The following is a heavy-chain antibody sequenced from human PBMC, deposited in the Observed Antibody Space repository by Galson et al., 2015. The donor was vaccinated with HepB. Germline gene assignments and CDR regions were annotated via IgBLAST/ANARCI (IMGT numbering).Heavy chain of an antibody. CDR1: GFTFRNAW. J-gene: IGHJ4*02. V-gene: IGHV3-15*01. D-gene: IGHD3-3*01. Sequence: SLRLSCAASGFTFRNAWMTWVRQAPGKGLEWVGRIKSKIDGATTHYAAPVKGRFTISRDDSKTTLYLQMNSLKTEDTAVYYCTTGVEEWVSRDYWGQGTLVTVSS. CDR3: TTGVEEWVSRDY. CDR2: IKSKIDGATT.